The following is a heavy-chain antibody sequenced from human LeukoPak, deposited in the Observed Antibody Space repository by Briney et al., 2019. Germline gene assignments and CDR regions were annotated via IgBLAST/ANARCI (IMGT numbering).Heavy chain of an antibody. CDR2: ISGSGGST. V-gene: IGHV3-23*01. Sequence: AGGSLRLSCAASGFTFSSYAMSWVRQAPGKGLEWVSAISGSGGSTYYADSVKGRFTISRDNSKNTLYLQMNSLRAEDTAVYYCAKDPEHIVVVTAVPLSWGQGTLVTVSS. J-gene: IGHJ4*02. D-gene: IGHD2-21*02. CDR1: GFTFSSYA. CDR3: AKDPEHIVVVTAVPLS.